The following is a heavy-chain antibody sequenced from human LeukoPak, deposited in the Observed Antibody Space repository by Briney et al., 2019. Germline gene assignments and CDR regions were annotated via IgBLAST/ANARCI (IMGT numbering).Heavy chain of an antibody. CDR3: ARGNQLRYFDWLRVPGDAFDI. CDR2: IRYDGGYK. Sequence: PGGSLRLSCAASGFIFSNYGMDWVRQAPGKGLEWVAFIRYDGGYKYYADSVKGRFTISRDNSKNTVHLQMNSLRAEDTAVYYCARGNQLRYFDWLRVPGDAFDIWGQGTMVTVSS. D-gene: IGHD3-9*01. V-gene: IGHV3-30*02. CDR1: GFIFSNYG. J-gene: IGHJ3*02.